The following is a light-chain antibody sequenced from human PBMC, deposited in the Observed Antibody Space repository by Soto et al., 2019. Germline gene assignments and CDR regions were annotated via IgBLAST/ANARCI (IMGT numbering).Light chain of an antibody. V-gene: IGKV1-5*01. CDR1: QSISSW. CDR2: DAS. J-gene: IGKJ3*01. CDR3: QQSNSYSF. Sequence: DIQMTQSPSTLSASVGDRVTITCRASQSISSWLAWYQQKPGKAPKLLIYDASSLESGIPSRFSGSGSGTEFTLTISSLQPDDFATYYCQQSNSYSFFGPGTKVDIK.